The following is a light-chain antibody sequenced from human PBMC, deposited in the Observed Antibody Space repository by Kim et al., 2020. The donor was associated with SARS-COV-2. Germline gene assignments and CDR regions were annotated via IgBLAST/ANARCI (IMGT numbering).Light chain of an antibody. J-gene: IGKJ2*01. Sequence: SSGEKATLSCKARQSVSSSFLAWYQQKPGQAPRLLIYGASSRAPGIPDRFSGSGSGTDFTLSLSRLEPEDFAVYYCPQYGSSTPYTFGQGTTLEF. V-gene: IGKV3-20*01. CDR1: QSVSSSF. CDR3: PQYGSSTPYT. CDR2: GAS.